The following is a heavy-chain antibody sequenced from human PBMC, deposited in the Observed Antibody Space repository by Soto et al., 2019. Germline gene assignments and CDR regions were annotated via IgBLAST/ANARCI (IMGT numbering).Heavy chain of an antibody. J-gene: IGHJ6*02. V-gene: IGHV4-39*01. Sequence: QLQLQESGPGLVKPSETLSLTCTVSDGSISSTNYFWGWIRQPPGKGLEWIGSIYYSGSTYYNPSLKSRVTISVDPSKNQSSLKLTSGPAADPAVYYWARRSPGGLPGSYYYGMAVWGQGTTVTVSS. CDR3: ARRSPGGLPGSYYYGMAV. CDR2: IYYSGST. D-gene: IGHD3-10*01. CDR1: DGSISSTNYF.